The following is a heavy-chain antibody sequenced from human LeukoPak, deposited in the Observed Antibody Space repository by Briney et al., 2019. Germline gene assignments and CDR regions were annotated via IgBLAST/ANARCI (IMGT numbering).Heavy chain of an antibody. D-gene: IGHD2-21*02. Sequence: SETLSLTCTVSGGSISSSSYYWGWIRQPPGKGLEWIGSIYYSGSTYYKPSLKSRATISLDTSKDQFSLKLNSVTAADTAVYYCVREAYCGGDCYSGYMDVWGKGTTVTVSS. CDR1: GGSISSSSYY. CDR2: IYYSGST. CDR3: VREAYCGGDCYSGYMDV. J-gene: IGHJ6*03. V-gene: IGHV4-39*07.